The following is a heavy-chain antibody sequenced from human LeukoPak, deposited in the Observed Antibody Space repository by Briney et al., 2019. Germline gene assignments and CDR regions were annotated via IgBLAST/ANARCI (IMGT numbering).Heavy chain of an antibody. CDR2: IYHSETT. Sequence: SENLSLTCCVTVSSISNSGDYWGWVRQPPGKGLEWIGSIYHSETTYYNPSLKSRVIISVDTSKNQFSLKLHSVTAADTAVYYCGRPNPDSSGYYGSFDPWGQGILVTVSS. D-gene: IGHD3-22*01. J-gene: IGHJ5*02. V-gene: IGHV4-39*01. CDR3: GRPNPDSSGYYGSFDP. CDR1: VSSISNSGDY.